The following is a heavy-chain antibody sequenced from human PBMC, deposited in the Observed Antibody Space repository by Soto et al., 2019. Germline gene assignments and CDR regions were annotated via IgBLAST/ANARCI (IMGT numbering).Heavy chain of an antibody. CDR1: GGSISSGGYY. CDR3: ARGPSLRYFDWLASYFDL. J-gene: IGHJ2*01. CDR2: IYYSGST. V-gene: IGHV4-31*03. D-gene: IGHD3-9*01. Sequence: QVQLQESGPGLVKPSQTLSLTCTVSGGSISSGGYYWSWIRQHPGKGLEWIGYIYYSGSTYYNPSLKSRVTLSVDPSKNQFSLKLSSVPAADTAVYYCARGPSLRYFDWLASYFDLWGRGTLVTVSS.